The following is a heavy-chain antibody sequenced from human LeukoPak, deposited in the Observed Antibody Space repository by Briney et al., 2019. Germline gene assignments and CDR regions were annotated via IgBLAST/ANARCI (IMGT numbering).Heavy chain of an antibody. V-gene: IGHV3-23*01. Sequence: GGSLRLSCAASGFTFSSYAMSWVRQAPGKGLEGVSAISVSGGSTYYADSVKDRFTISRDNSKNTLYRQMNSLRAEDTPVYNCAIRALHDCGAPHLYGMAVGSQGTTVT. CDR2: ISVSGGST. CDR3: AIRALHDCGAPHLYGMAV. J-gene: IGHJ6*02. D-gene: IGHD4-17*01. CDR1: GFTFSSYA.